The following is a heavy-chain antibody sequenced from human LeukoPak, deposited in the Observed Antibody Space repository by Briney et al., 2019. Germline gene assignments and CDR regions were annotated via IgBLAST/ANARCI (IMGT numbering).Heavy chain of an antibody. J-gene: IGHJ4*02. CDR2: IDWDDDK. CDR3: AHNSGWSFDY. CDR1: GFSLSPSGMR. V-gene: IGHV2-70*04. Sequence: GSGPALVKPTQTLTLTCTFSGFSLSPSGMRVSWIRQPPGKALEWLARIDWDDDKFYSTSLKTRLTISKDTSKNQVVLTLTNMDPVDTATYYCAHNSGWSFDYWGQGTLVTVSS. D-gene: IGHD6-19*01.